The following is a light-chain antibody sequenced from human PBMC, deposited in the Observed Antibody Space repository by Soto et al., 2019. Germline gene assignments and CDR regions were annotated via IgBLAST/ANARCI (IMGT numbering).Light chain of an antibody. CDR3: ATWDDSLNAVI. V-gene: IGLV1-44*01. J-gene: IGLJ2*01. CDR2: SNN. Sequence: QSVLTQPPSASGTPGQRVTISCSGSNSNIGSNPVHVYQQLPGTSPKILIYSNNERPLGVPDRFSGSKSGTSASLAISGLQSQDEAHYYCATWDDSLNAVIFGGGTKLTVL. CDR1: NSNIGSNP.